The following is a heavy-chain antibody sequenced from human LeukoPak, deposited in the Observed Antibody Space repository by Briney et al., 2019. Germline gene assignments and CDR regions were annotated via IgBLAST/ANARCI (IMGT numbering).Heavy chain of an antibody. V-gene: IGHV3-21*04. D-gene: IGHD3-10*01. Sequence: GGSLRLSCAASGFIFSAYTMNWVRQAPGRGLEWVSSISLSGSHIYYADSMRGRFTISRDNAKNSLYLQVSSLRAEDTAWYYCARGQNYYGSGSQTFDIWGQGTMVTVSS. CDR3: ARGQNYYGSGSQTFDI. CDR2: ISLSGSHI. J-gene: IGHJ3*02. CDR1: GFIFSAYT.